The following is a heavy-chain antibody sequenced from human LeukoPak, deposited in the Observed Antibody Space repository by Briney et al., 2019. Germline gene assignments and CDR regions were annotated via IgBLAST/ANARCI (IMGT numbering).Heavy chain of an antibody. V-gene: IGHV1-2*04. CDR2: INPNSGGT. J-gene: IGHJ4*02. CDR3: AREWLVGMYYFDY. Sequence: ASVKVSCKASGYTFTGYYMHWVRQAPGQGLEWMGWINPNSGGTNYAQKFQGWVTMTRDTSISTACMELSRLRSDDTAVYYCAREWLVGMYYFDYWGQGTLVTVSS. D-gene: IGHD6-19*01. CDR1: GYTFTGYY.